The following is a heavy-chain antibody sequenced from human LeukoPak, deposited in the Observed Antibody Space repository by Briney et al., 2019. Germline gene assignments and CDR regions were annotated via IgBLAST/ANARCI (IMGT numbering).Heavy chain of an antibody. D-gene: IGHD3-22*01. CDR3: AREKHYDSSGYYYNFDY. CDR2: INPNSGGT. Sequence: ASVKVSCKTSGYTFSNYYIHWVRQAPGQGLEWMGWINPNSGGTNYAQKFQGRVTMTRDTSISTAYMELSRLRSDDTAVYYCAREKHYDSSGYYYNFDYWGQGTLVTVSS. V-gene: IGHV1-2*02. CDR1: GYTFSNYY. J-gene: IGHJ4*02.